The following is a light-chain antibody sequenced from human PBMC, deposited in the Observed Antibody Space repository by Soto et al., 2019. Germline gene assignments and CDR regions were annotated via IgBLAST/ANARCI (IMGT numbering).Light chain of an antibody. CDR2: DVS. J-gene: IGLJ7*01. CDR3: SSYTSSSTLAV. Sequence: QSALTQPASVSGSPGQSITISCTGTSSDVGGYNYVSWYQQHPGEAPKLMIYDVSNRPSGVSNRFSGSKSGNTVSLTISGLQAEDEADYYCSSYTSSSTLAVFGGGTQLTVL. V-gene: IGLV2-14*01. CDR1: SSDVGGYNY.